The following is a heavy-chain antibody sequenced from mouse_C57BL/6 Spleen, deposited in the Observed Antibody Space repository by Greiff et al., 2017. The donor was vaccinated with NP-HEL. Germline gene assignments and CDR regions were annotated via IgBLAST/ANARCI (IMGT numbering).Heavy chain of an antibody. Sequence: VQLQQPGAELVKPGASVKMSCKASGYTFTSYWITWVKQRPGQGLEWIGDIYPGSGSTNYNEKLKSKATLTVDTSSSTAYMQLSSLTSEDSAVYYCARLITTVVATDYAMDYWGQGTSVTVSS. V-gene: IGHV1-55*01. CDR1: GYTFTSYW. D-gene: IGHD1-1*01. J-gene: IGHJ4*01. CDR2: IYPGSGST. CDR3: ARLITTVVATDYAMDY.